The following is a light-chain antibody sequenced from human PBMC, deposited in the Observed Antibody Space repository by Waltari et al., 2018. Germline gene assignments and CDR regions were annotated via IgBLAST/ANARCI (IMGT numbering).Light chain of an antibody. V-gene: IGKV3-11*01. CDR1: QSVRNY. CDR3: QQRNSWPLT. J-gene: IGKJ4*01. CDR2: DAS. Sequence: EIVLTQSLATLSLSPGERATLACRASQSVRNYLAWSQQKPGQSPRLLIYDASDRAPGIPARFSGSGSGTEFTLTISSLEPEDFAVYYCQQRNSWPLTFGGGTKVEIK.